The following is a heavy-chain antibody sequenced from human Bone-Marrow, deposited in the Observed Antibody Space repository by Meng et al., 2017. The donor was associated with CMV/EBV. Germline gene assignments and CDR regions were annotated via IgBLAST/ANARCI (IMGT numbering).Heavy chain of an antibody. CDR3: ARDGGPKEYQLLDYGMDV. CDR2: IHHDATYI. Sequence: GESLKISCAASGVDFSAHGMHWVRQAPGKGLEWVSYIHHDATYIDYEDSVKGRFTISRDNSKNTLYLQMNSLIPEDTAVYYCARDGGPKEYQLLDYGMDVWGQGTTVTVYS. D-gene: IGHD2-2*01. CDR1: GVDFSAHG. J-gene: IGHJ6*02. V-gene: IGHV3-30*02.